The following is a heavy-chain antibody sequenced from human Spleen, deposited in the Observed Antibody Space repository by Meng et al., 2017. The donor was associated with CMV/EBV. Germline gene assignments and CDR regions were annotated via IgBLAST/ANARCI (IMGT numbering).Heavy chain of an antibody. V-gene: IGHV3-23*01. J-gene: IGHJ4*02. CDR2: ISFSGGST. CDR3: AKDSSQYFDSSGALDY. CDR1: GFTFNTFA. D-gene: IGHD3-22*01. Sequence: GGSLRLSCAASGFTFNTFAMSWVRQAPGKGLEWVSGISFSGGSTYYADSVKGRFTISRDNVRKSLYLQMKSLIPEDTALYHCAKDSSQYFDSSGALDYWGQGTLVT.